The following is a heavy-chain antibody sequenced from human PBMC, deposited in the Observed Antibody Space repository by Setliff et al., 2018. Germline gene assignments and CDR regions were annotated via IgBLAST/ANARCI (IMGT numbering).Heavy chain of an antibody. CDR2: ISYGSTYI. CDR3: STRTVAARSLDT. J-gene: IGHJ5*02. D-gene: IGHD6-13*01. Sequence: PGGSLRLSCVASGFTFSSYCMDWFRQAPGKGLEWVSSISYGSTYIYQSDSVKGRFAISRDNAKNSLYLQLNSLRAEDTAVYYCSTRTVAARSLDTWGQGTLVTVSS. CDR1: GFTFSSYC. V-gene: IGHV3-21*06.